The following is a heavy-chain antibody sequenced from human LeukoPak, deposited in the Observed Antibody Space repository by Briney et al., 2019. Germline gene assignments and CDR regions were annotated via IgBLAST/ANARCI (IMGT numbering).Heavy chain of an antibody. D-gene: IGHD2-15*01. CDR3: ATVSVAAPSFWFDP. V-gene: IGHV1-24*01. CDR1: GYTLTELS. Sequence: ASVKVSCKVSGYTLTELSMHWVRQAPGKGLEWMGGFDPEDGETIYAQKFQGRVTMTEDTSTDTADMELSSLRSEDTAVYYCATVSVAAPSFWFDPWGQGTLVTVSS. J-gene: IGHJ5*02. CDR2: FDPEDGET.